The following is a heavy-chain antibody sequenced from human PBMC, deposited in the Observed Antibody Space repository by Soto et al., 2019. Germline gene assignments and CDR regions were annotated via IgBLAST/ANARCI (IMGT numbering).Heavy chain of an antibody. Sequence: QLQLQESGSGLVKPSQTLSLTCAVSGGSISSGDYSWSWIRQPPGKGLEWIGYIYHSGSTYYNPPLERRFTISVGRSKVPFPLTLPTVTAADTAAYYCAQPLDQRGAGWFDPWGQGTLVTVSS. V-gene: IGHV4-30-2*01. CDR2: IYHSGST. CDR1: GGSISSGDYS. J-gene: IGHJ5*02. CDR3: AQPLDQRGAGWFDP. D-gene: IGHD6-25*01.